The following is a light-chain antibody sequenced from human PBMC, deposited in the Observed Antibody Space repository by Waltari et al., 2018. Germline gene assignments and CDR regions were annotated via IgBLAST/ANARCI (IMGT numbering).Light chain of an antibody. CDR2: DVS. Sequence: QSALTQPASVSGSPAQSVTISCAGTSNDVGGFNSASWYQEHPGQAPRIIIYDVSDRPSGVSDRFSGSKSGNTASLTISGLQAEDEADYYCSSQSSNDVVLFGGGTKLTVL. J-gene: IGLJ2*01. V-gene: IGLV2-14*01. CDR1: SNDVGGFNS. CDR3: SSQSSNDVVL.